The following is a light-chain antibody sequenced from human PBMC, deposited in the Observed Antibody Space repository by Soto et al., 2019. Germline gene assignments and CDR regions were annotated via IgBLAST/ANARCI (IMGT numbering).Light chain of an antibody. Sequence: QTVVTQEPSLSVSPGGTVTLTCGLTSGSVSSNYHPSWYQQTPGQPPRTLIYGTNIRSVGVPDRFSGSILGNKAALTITGAQADDDSDYYCVLSLGSGIWMFGGGTKLTVL. CDR1: SGSVSSNYH. CDR2: GTN. V-gene: IGLV8-61*01. J-gene: IGLJ3*02. CDR3: VLSLGSGIWM.